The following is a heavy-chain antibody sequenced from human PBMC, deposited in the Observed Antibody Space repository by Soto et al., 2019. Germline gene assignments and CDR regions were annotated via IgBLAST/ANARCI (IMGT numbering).Heavy chain of an antibody. D-gene: IGHD2-21*01. Sequence: SETLSLTCTVSGGSISSGDYYWSWIRQPPGKGLEWIGYIYYSGSTYYNPSLKSRVTISVDTSKNQFSLKLSSVTAADTAVYYCARGTEFVYFDYWGPGTLVTVSS. CDR3: ARGTEFVYFDY. CDR2: IYYSGST. J-gene: IGHJ4*02. V-gene: IGHV4-30-4*01. CDR1: GGSISSGDYY.